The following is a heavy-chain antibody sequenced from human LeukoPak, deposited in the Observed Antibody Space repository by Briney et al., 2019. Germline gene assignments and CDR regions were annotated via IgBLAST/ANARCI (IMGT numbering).Heavy chain of an antibody. V-gene: IGHV3-33*06. J-gene: IGHJ4*02. CDR3: AKDSYDSSGYYYS. D-gene: IGHD3-22*01. Sequence: GGSLRLSCAASGFTFSSYGMHWVRQAPGKGLEWVALIWYDGSNKYYTDSVKGRFTISRDNSKNTLYLQMNSLRAEDTAVYYCAKDSYDSSGYYYSWGQGTLVTVSS. CDR1: GFTFSSYG. CDR2: IWYDGSNK.